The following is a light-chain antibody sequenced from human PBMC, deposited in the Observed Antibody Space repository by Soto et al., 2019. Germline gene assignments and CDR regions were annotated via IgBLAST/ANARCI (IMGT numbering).Light chain of an antibody. V-gene: IGKV1-17*01. CDR2: AAS. CDR3: LHHNNYPPLT. J-gene: IGKJ4*01. CDR1: QAIRND. Sequence: DIQMTQSPSSLSASVGDRVTITCRASQAIRNDLAWYQHKQGKAPKRLIYAASSLQSGVPSRFSGSGSATKFTLTISSLQPEDFATYYCLHHNNYPPLTFGGGTKVDIK.